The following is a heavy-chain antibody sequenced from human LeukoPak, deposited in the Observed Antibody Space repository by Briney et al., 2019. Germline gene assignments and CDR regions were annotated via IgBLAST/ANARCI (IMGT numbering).Heavy chain of an antibody. CDR3: ATLDDSGYKDY. CDR1: GNSFTSYW. D-gene: IGHD5-12*01. J-gene: IGHJ4*02. CDR2: IYPGDSDT. V-gene: IGHV5-51*01. Sequence: GESLKTSCRGSGNSFTSYWNGWVRQMPGKGVEGMGIIYPGDSDTRYSPSFQGQVTISTDKSISTAYLQWSSLKASDTAMYYCATLDDSGYKDYWGQGTLVTVSS.